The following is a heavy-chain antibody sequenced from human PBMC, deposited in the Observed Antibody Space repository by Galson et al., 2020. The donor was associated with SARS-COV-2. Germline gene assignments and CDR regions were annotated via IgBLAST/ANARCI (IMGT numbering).Heavy chain of an antibody. Sequence: GESLKISCAASGFAFSSYGMHWVRQAPGKGLEWVAVIWYDGSNKYYADSVKGRFTISRDNSKNTLFLQMSSLRAEDTAVYYCAREGRSSDWFYFDYWGQGTLVTVSS. CDR3: AREGRSSDWFYFDY. J-gene: IGHJ4*02. CDR2: IWYDGSNK. V-gene: IGHV3-33*01. D-gene: IGHD6-19*01. CDR1: GFAFSSYG.